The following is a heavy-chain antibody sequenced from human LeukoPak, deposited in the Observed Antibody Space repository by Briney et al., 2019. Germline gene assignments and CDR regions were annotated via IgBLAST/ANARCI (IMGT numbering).Heavy chain of an antibody. V-gene: IGHV3-33*06. CDR3: AKEGIYLKSSLED. Sequence: GGSLRLSCTASGFTFSSYGMHWVRQAPGDGLEWVATIWYEERTKYYIDSVKGRFTISRDNSKNTFYLQMNSLRVDDTAIYYCAKEGIYLKSSLEDWGHGTLVTVSS. D-gene: IGHD5-12*01. J-gene: IGHJ4*01. CDR1: GFTFSSYG. CDR2: IWYEERTK.